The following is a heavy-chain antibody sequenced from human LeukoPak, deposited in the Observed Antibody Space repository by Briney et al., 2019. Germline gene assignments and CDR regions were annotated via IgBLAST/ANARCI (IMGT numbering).Heavy chain of an antibody. D-gene: IGHD3-3*01. CDR1: GFTFSNYN. CDR2: ISSSSYTI. Sequence: GGSLRLSCAASGFTFSNYNMNWVRQAPGKGLEWVSYISSSSYTIYYAGSVKGRFTISRDNAKNLLYLQMNSLRGEDTAVYYRARDQSYDLMGRRSYFDYWGRGILVTVSS. J-gene: IGHJ4*02. V-gene: IGHV3-48*01. CDR3: ARDQSYDLMGRRSYFDY.